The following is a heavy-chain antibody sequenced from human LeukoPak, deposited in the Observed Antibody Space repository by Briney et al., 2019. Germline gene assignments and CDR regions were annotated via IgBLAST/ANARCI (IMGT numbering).Heavy chain of an antibody. V-gene: IGHV1-18*01. CDR1: GYTFTSYG. CDR3: ARENSTAASSDAYYYGMDV. CDR2: ISAYNGNT. J-gene: IGHJ6*02. D-gene: IGHD6-25*01. Sequence: GASVKVSCKASGYTFTSYGISWVRQAPGQGLEWMGWISAYNGNTNYAQKLQGRVTMTTDTSTSTAYMELRSLRSDDTAVYYCARENSTAASSDAYYYGMDVWGQGTTVTVSS.